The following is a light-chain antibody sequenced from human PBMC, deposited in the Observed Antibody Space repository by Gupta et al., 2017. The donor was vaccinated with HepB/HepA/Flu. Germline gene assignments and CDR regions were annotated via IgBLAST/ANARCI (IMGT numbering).Light chain of an antibody. CDR1: QSVLYSSNNKNY. CDR2: WAS. Sequence: DTVMTQPPDSLAVSLGGRATINCKSSQSVLYSSNNKNYLAWYQQKPGQPPKLLIYWASTRESGVPDRFSGSGSGTDFTLTISSLQSEDVAVYFCQQYYSTPRTFGQGTKVEIK. CDR3: QQYYSTPRT. J-gene: IGKJ1*01. V-gene: IGKV4-1*01.